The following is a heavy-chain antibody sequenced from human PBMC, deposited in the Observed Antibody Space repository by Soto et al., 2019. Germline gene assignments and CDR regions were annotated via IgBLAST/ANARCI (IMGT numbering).Heavy chain of an antibody. J-gene: IGHJ5*02. V-gene: IGHV1-3*01. CDR3: ARHGRGDWFHP. Sequence: ASVKVSCKASGYTFTSYAMHWVRQAPGQRLEWMGWINAGNGNTKYSQKFQGRVTITRDTSASTVYMELSSLRSEDTAVYYCARHGRGDWFHPWGPGTLVTVSS. D-gene: IGHD1-1*01. CDR1: GYTFTSYA. CDR2: INAGNGNT.